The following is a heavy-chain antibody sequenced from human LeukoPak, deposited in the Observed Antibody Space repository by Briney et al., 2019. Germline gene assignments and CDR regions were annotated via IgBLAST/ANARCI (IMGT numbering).Heavy chain of an antibody. CDR2: RGSGETV. J-gene: IGHJ4*02. V-gene: IGHV3-11*01. CDR3: ARLGVITAAGTYDY. Sequence: GGSLRLSCAASGFTFSDYFMTWIRQAPGNGLLWIRGSGETVSYADSVRGRFTISRDNFKNSLYLQMNSLRAEDTAVYYCARLGVITAAGTYDYWGQGTLVTVSS. D-gene: IGHD6-13*01. CDR1: GFTFSDYF.